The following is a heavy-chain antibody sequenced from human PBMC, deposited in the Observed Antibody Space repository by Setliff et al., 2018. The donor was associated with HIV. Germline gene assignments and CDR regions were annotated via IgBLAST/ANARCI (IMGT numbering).Heavy chain of an antibody. CDR1: GYIFTSYG. V-gene: IGHV1-18*01. CDR2: ISAYNGNT. D-gene: IGHD3-22*01. J-gene: IGHJ1*01. CDR3: ARDPSSGIYYDSSGQYFQN. Sequence: ASVKVSCKASGYIFTSYGISWVRQAPGQGLEWMGWISAYNGNTNYAQKFQGRVSMTNDTSTSTAYVGLRSLRPDDTAVYFCARDPSSGIYYDSSGQYFQNWGQGTLVTVSS.